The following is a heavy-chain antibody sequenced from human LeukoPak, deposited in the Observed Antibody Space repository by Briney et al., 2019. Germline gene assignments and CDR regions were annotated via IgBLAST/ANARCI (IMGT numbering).Heavy chain of an antibody. J-gene: IGHJ3*02. CDR3: AKATYSSGWPDAFDI. D-gene: IGHD6-19*01. CDR1: GFTFSSYG. CDR2: ISYDGSNK. Sequence: PGRSLRLSCAASGFTFSSYGMHWVRQAPGKGLEWVAVISYDGSNKYYADSVKGRFTLSRDNSKNTLYLQMNSLRAEDTAVYYCAKATYSSGWPDAFDIWGQGTMVTVSS. V-gene: IGHV3-30*18.